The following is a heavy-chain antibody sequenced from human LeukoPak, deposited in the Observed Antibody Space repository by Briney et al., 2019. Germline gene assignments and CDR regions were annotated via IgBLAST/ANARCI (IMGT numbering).Heavy chain of an antibody. CDR2: IYPGDSDT. V-gene: IGHV5-51*01. CDR1: GGSISSYY. D-gene: IGHD5-12*01. J-gene: IGHJ4*02. CDR3: ASGSGYDRDFDY. Sequence: ETLSLTCTVSGGSISSYYWSWIRQPPGKGLEWMGIIYPGDSDTRYSPSFQGQVTISADKSISTAYLQWSSLKASDTAMYYCASGSGYDRDFDYWGQGTLVTVSS.